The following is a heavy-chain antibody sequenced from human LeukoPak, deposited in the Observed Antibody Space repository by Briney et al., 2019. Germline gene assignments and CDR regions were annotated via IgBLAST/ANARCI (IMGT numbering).Heavy chain of an antibody. V-gene: IGHV4-34*01. CDR2: INHSGST. D-gene: IGHD3-22*01. CDR3: ARGAVGQSSGSFDY. J-gene: IGHJ4*02. Sequence: PSETLSLTCAVYGGSFSGYYWSWIRQPPGKGLEWIGEINHSGSTNYNPSLKSRVTISVDTSKNQFSLKLSSVTAADTAVYYCARGAVGQSSGSFDYWGQGTLVTVSS. CDR1: GGSFSGYY.